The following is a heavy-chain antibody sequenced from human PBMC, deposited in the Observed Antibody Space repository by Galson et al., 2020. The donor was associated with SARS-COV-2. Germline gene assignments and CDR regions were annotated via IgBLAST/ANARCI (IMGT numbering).Heavy chain of an antibody. J-gene: IGHJ6*02. D-gene: IGHD6-19*01. CDR3: ARGGGLAVALIYYYYYGMDV. V-gene: IGHV1-8*01. CDR1: GYTFTSYD. CDR2: MNPNSGNT. Sequence: ASVKVSCKASGYTFTSYDINWVRQATGQGLEWMGWMNPNSGNTGYAQKFQGRVTMTRNTSISTAYMELSSLRSEDTAVYYCARGGGLAVALIYYYYYGMDVWGQGTTVTVSS.